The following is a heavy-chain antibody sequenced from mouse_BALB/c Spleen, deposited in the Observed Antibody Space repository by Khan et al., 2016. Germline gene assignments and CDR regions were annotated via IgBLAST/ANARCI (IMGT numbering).Heavy chain of an antibody. V-gene: IGHV3-8*02. CDR1: GDSITSGH. J-gene: IGHJ3*01. Sequence: EVQLQESGPSLAKPSQTLSLTCSVTGDSITSGHWNWIRKFPGNKFDFMGYISHSGDSYYNPSLKSRISITRDTSKNQYYLQLNSVTTEDTATYYCATWYYYGSAFAYWGQGTLVIVSA. D-gene: IGHD1-2*01. CDR3: ATWYYYGSAFAY. CDR2: ISHSGDS.